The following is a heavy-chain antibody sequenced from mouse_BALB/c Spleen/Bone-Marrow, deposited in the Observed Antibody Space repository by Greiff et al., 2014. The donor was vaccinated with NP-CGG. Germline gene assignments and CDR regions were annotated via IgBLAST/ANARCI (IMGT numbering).Heavy chain of an antibody. Sequence: VQLQQSDAELVKPGASVKISCKASGYTFTDHAIHWVKQKPEKGLEWIGYFSPGNGNIRYKQKFKGKATLTADKSSSTAYMQLNSLTSEDSAVYFCKRSLNFFAYWGQGTLVTVSA. V-gene: IGHV1S53*01. CDR1: GYTFTDHA. D-gene: IGHD1-3*01. CDR3: KRSLNFFAY. CDR2: FSPGNGNI. J-gene: IGHJ3*01.